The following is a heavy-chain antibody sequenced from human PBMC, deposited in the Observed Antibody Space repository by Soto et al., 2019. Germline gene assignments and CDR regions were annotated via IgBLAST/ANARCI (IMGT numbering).Heavy chain of an antibody. V-gene: IGHV4-34*01. CDR3: VRGSPEDSLRFLEWLSYYYYYMDV. D-gene: IGHD3-3*01. CDR1: GGSFSGYY. Sequence: SETLSLTCAVYGGSFSGYYWSWIRQPPGKGLEWIGEINHSGSTNYNPSLKSRVTISVDTSKNQFSLKLSSVTAADTAVYYCVRGSPEDSLRFLEWLSYYYYYMDVWGKGTTVTVSS. CDR2: INHSGST. J-gene: IGHJ6*03.